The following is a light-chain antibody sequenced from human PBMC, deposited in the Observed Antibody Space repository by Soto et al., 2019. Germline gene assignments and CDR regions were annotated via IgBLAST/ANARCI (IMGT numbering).Light chain of an antibody. V-gene: IGKV1-9*01. CDR2: AAS. Sequence: GDRVTIPCRTSQDISSYLAWYQQKPGKAPQLLTSAASTLQSGVPSRFSGSGSGTEFTLTISSLQPEDFATYYCQQLKSYPLSFGGGTKVEI. CDR3: QQLKSYPLS. J-gene: IGKJ4*01. CDR1: QDISSY.